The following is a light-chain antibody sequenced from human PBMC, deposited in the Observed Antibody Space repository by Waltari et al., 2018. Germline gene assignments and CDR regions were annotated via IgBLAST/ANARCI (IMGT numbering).Light chain of an antibody. V-gene: IGKV1-33*01. Sequence: DIQMTQSPSSLSASVGDRVTITCQASQDISNYLNWYQQKPGKAPKLLIYDASNLETGVPSRFIRSRSGTDLTFTISSLQPEDIATYYCQQYDNIQALTFGGGTKVEIK. CDR2: DAS. CDR3: QQYDNIQALT. CDR1: QDISNY. J-gene: IGKJ4*01.